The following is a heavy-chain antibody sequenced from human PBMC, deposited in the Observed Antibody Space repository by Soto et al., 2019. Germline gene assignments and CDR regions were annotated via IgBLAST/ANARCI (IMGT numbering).Heavy chain of an antibody. V-gene: IGHV1-69*06. CDR1: GGTFSSYA. J-gene: IGHJ4*02. D-gene: IGHD3-22*01. CDR3: ATTNYYDSSGYYSSGGGVLVFDY. Sequence: SVKVSCKASGGTFSSYAISWVRQAPGQGLEWMGGIIPIFGTANYAQKFQGRVTITADKSTSTAYMELSSLRSEDTAVYYCATTNYYDSSGYYSSGGGVLVFDYWGQGTLVTVSS. CDR2: IIPIFGTA.